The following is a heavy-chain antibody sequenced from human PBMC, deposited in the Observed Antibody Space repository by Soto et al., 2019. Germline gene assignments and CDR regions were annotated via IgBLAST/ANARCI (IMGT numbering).Heavy chain of an antibody. J-gene: IGHJ4*02. CDR3: AKGETGGRGRYFDY. V-gene: IGHV3-23*01. CDR1: GFTFSSYA. CDR2: ISDGGGST. Sequence: GGSLRLSCAASGFTFSSYAMSWVRQAPGKGLEWVSLISDGGGSTFYADSVKGRFTISRDNSKNTLYLQMDSLRAEDTAIYYCAKGETGGRGRYFDYWGQGTLVTVSS. D-gene: IGHD1-1*01.